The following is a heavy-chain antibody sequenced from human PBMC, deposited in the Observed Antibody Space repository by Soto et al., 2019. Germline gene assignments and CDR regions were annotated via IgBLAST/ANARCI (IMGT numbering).Heavy chain of an antibody. CDR1: GGSVSSGSYY. CDR2: IYYSGST. D-gene: IGHD6-19*01. Sequence: KPSETLSLTCTVSGGSVSSGSYYWSWIRQPPGKGLEWIGYIYYSGSTNYNPSLKSRVTISVDTSKNQFSLKLSSVTAADTAVYYCASVGIAVAGTIDYYYGMDVWGQGTTVTVSS. V-gene: IGHV4-61*01. CDR3: ASVGIAVAGTIDYYYGMDV. J-gene: IGHJ6*02.